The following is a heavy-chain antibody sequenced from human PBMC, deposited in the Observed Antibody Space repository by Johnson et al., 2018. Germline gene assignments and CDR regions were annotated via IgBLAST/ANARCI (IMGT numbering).Heavy chain of an antibody. D-gene: IGHD2-2*01. J-gene: IGHJ6*02. CDR2: LSYDGSNK. V-gene: IGHV3-30*18. CDR3: AKERVVPAAIDEDYYYYYYGMDV. CDR1: GFTFSSYG. Sequence: VQLVETGGGVVQPGRSLRLSCAASGFTFSSYGMHWVRQAPGKGLEWVAVLSYDGSNKYYADSVKGRFTISRDKSKNTLYLQMNSLRAEETAVYYCAKERVVPAAIDEDYYYYYYGMDVWGQGTTVTVSS.